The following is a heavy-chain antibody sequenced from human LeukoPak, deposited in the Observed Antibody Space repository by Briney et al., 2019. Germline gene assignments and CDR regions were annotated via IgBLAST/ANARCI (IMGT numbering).Heavy chain of an antibody. CDR3: ARPRGCSSNRCNNFDY. V-gene: IGHV3-30*03. CDR1: GFTFSTFV. Sequence: GGSLRLSCAASGFTFSTFVMHWVRQAPGKELEWVAVISYDGSNKYYAESVKGRFTISRDNAKNSLYLQMDSLRAEDTAVYYCARPRGCSSNRCNNFDYWGQGALVTVSS. CDR2: ISYDGSNK. J-gene: IGHJ4*02. D-gene: IGHD2-2*01.